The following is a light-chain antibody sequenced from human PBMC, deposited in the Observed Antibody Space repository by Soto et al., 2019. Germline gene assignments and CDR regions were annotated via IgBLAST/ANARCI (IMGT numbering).Light chain of an antibody. Sequence: QSVLTQPASVSGSPGQSVTISCTGPSSDMSWYQHHPGKAPKLIISEITHRASGVSTRFSGSKSGNTASLTISGLQADDEADYYCSSYAPSDTLVVFGGGTQLTVL. J-gene: IGLJ2*01. V-gene: IGLV2-14*01. CDR2: EIT. CDR3: SSYAPSDTLVV. CDR1: SSD.